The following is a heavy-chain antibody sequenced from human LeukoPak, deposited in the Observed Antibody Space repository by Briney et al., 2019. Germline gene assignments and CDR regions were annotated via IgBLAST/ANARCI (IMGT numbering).Heavy chain of an antibody. V-gene: IGHV3-21*01. CDR3: AKSEADRYSSGYMDV. CDR1: GFPLSNYW. J-gene: IGHJ6*03. Sequence: PGGSLRLSCAASGFPLSNYWMSWVRQAPGKGLEWVSSISSSSSSYSYTYYADSVKGRFTISRDNAKNTLYLQMNSLRTEDTAVYYCAKSEADRYSSGYMDVWGKGTTVTVSS. CDR2: ISSSSSSYSYT. D-gene: IGHD6-25*01.